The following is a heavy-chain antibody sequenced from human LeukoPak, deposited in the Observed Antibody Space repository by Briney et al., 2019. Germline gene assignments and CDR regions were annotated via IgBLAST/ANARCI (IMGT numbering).Heavy chain of an antibody. CDR2: ISSSSSYI. Sequence: GGSLRLSCAASGFTFSSYSMNWVRQAPGKGLEGVSSISSSSSYIYYADSVKGRFTISRDNAKKSLYLQMNSLRAEDTAVYYCAGPMGPAAICGFAYWGQGTLVTVSS. CDR1: GFTFSSYS. CDR3: AGPMGPAAICGFAY. V-gene: IGHV3-21*01. D-gene: IGHD2-2*01. J-gene: IGHJ4*02.